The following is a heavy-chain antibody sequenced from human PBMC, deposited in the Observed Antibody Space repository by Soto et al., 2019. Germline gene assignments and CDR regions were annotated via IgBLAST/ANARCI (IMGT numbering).Heavy chain of an antibody. CDR3: AKTSSVVITGSDY. Sequence: GGSLRLSCAASGCTFSSYAMSWIRQAPGKGLEWVSAISGSGGSTYYADSVKGRFTISRDNSKNTLYLQMNSLRAEDTAVYYCAKTSSVVITGSDYWGQGTLVTVSS. D-gene: IGHD3-22*01. V-gene: IGHV3-23*01. CDR2: ISGSGGST. J-gene: IGHJ4*02. CDR1: GCTFSSYA.